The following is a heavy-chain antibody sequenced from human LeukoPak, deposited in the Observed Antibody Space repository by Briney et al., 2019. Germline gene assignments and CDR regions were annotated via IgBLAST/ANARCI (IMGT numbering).Heavy chain of an antibody. CDR2: ISDRGDKT. CDR3: AKDWSCDY. Sequence: GGSLRLSCTASGFTFSSYAMTWVRQAPGKGLEWVSAISDRGDKTHYADSVKGRFTISRDNPKNTLYLHMISLRAEDTAIYYCAKDWSCDYWGQGTLVTVSS. CDR1: GFTFSSYA. D-gene: IGHD1-26*01. J-gene: IGHJ4*02. V-gene: IGHV3-23*01.